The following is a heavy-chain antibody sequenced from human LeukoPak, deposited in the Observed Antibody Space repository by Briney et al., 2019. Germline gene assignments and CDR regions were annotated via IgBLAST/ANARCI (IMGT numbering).Heavy chain of an antibody. CDR2: ISSSSDYI. Sequence: GGSLRLSCAASGFTFSSESMNWVRQAPGKGLEGVSSISSSSDYIYYADSVKGRFTISRDNAKNSLSLQMNSLRAEDTAVYYCARAAGYGDYRCFDYWGQGTLVTVSS. J-gene: IGHJ4*02. CDR1: GFTFSSES. V-gene: IGHV3-21*01. CDR3: ARAAGYGDYRCFDY. D-gene: IGHD4-17*01.